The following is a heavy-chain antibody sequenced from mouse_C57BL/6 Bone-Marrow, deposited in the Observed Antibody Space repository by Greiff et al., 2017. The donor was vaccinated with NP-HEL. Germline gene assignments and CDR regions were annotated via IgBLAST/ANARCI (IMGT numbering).Heavy chain of an antibody. V-gene: IGHV1-64*01. D-gene: IGHD1-1*01. CDR2: IHPNSGST. Sequence: VQLQQPGAELVKPGASVKLSCKASGYTFTSYWMHWVKQRPGQGLEWIGMIHPNSGSTNYNEKFKSKATLTVDKSSSTAYMQLSSLTSEDSAIYYCARSLITTVVPRAYWGQGTLVTVSA. CDR3: ARSLITTVVPRAY. CDR1: GYTFTSYW. J-gene: IGHJ3*01.